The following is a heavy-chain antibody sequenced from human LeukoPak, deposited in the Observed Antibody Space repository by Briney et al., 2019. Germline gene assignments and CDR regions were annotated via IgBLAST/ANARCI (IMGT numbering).Heavy chain of an antibody. V-gene: IGHV3-53*01. D-gene: IGHD4-17*01. CDR2: LYSGGNT. CDR3: AKCYGDYVRYLDY. J-gene: IGHJ4*01. CDR1: RFTVSSNC. Sequence: GGSLRLSCAASRFTVSSNCMSWVRQAPGKGLEWVSVLYSGGNTYYADSVKGRFTISRDNSKNTLYLQMNSLRAEDTAMYYCAKCYGDYVRYLDYWGQEPWSPSPQ.